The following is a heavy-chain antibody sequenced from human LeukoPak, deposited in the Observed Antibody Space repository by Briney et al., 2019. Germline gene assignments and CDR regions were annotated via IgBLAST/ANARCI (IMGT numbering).Heavy chain of an antibody. D-gene: IGHD1-1*01. V-gene: IGHV3-21*01. CDR3: AKDENWNPTGWLDP. CDR2: ISSSSSYI. Sequence: GGSLRLSCAASGFTFSSYSMNWVRQAPGKGLEWVSSISSSSSYIYYADSVKGRFTISRDNSKNTLYLQMNSLRAEDTAVYYCAKDENWNPTGWLDPWGQGTLVTVSS. CDR1: GFTFSSYS. J-gene: IGHJ5*02.